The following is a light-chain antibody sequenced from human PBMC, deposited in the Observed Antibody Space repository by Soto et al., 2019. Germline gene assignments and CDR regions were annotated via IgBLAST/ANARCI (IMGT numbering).Light chain of an antibody. CDR3: QSYDSSLSAL. Sequence: QSVLTQPPSVSGAPGQRVTISCTGSSSNIGAGYDVHWYQQLPVTAPKLLIYGNSNRPSGVPDRFSGSKSGTSASLAITGLQAEDEADYYCQSYDSSLSALFGGGTKLTVL. CDR2: GNS. J-gene: IGLJ3*02. V-gene: IGLV1-40*01. CDR1: SSNIGAGYD.